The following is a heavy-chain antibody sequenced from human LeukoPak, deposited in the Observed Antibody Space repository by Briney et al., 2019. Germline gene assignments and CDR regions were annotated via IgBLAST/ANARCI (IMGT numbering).Heavy chain of an antibody. CDR2: FYYGGSS. D-gene: IGHD3-3*01. J-gene: IGHJ4*02. V-gene: IGHV4-59*11. CDR1: GGSISSHY. CDR3: ARDQYDTWSRRGNFDS. Sequence: PSETLSLTCSVSGGSISSHYWTWIRQPPGKGLEWIGYFYYGGSSNYNSSLKSRVTMSVDTSRSRFSLKLRSVTAADTAVFYCARDQYDTWSRRGNFDSWGQGTLVIVSS.